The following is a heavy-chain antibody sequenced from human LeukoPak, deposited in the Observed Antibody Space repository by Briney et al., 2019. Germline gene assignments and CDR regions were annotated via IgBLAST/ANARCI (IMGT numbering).Heavy chain of an antibody. CDR1: GFTFSDYW. Sequence: GGSLRLSCAASGFTFSDYWMQWVRQAPGKGLVWVSRIYSDVSTTYYADSVKGRFTISRDNAKNTLYLQMNSLRAEDTAVYYCAKLVVVTAPFDYWGQGTLVTVSS. D-gene: IGHD2-21*02. CDR3: AKLVVVTAPFDY. V-gene: IGHV3-74*01. J-gene: IGHJ4*02. CDR2: IYSDVSTT.